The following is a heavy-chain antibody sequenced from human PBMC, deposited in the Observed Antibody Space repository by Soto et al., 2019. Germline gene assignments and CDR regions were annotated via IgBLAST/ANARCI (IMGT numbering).Heavy chain of an antibody. V-gene: IGHV1-18*01. J-gene: IGHJ5*02. CDR1: CYNFNIYG. Sequence: ASVKVSCKASCYNFNIYGINWVRQAPGQGLELMGWISAYDGKTTYAEKFQGRVTMTTDASTSTAYMELRSLRSDDTAVYYCARDPHEYWTSYWFDPWGQGTLVTVS. CDR3: ARDPHEYWTSYWFDP. CDR2: ISAYDGKT. D-gene: IGHD3-3*01.